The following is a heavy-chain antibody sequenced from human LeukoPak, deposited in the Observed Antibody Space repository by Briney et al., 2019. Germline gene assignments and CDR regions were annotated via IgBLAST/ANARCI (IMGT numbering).Heavy chain of an antibody. CDR1: GFTFSSYW. Sequence: QPGGSLRLSCAASGFTFSSYWMSWVRQAPGKGLEWVANIKQDGSEKYYVDSVKGRFTISRDNAKNSLYLQMNSLRAEDTAVYYCARPGTPDSIYGRHYNWFDPWGQGTLVTVSS. V-gene: IGHV3-7*01. CDR2: IKQDGSEK. J-gene: IGHJ5*02. D-gene: IGHD1-1*01. CDR3: ARPGTPDSIYGRHYNWFDP.